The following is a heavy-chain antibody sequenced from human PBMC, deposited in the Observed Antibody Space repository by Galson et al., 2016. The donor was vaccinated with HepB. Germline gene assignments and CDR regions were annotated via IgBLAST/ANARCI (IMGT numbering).Heavy chain of an antibody. V-gene: IGHV3-30*18. CDR1: GFTFSSYG. Sequence: SLRLSCAASGFTFSSYGMHWVRQAPGKGLEWVAVISYDGSDKYYADSVKGRFTTSRDNSKNKVYLQMNSLRAEDTAAYYCAKVVGAITRGAFDIWGQGTMVTVSS. CDR2: ISYDGSDK. J-gene: IGHJ3*02. CDR3: AKVVGAITRGAFDI. D-gene: IGHD1-26*01.